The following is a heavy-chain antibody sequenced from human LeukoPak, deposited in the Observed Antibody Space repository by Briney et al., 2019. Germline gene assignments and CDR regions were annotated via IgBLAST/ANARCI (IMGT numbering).Heavy chain of an antibody. CDR2: ISSSGNTI. Sequence: PGGSLRLSCAASGFTFPNYEMHWVRQAPGKGLEGVSYISSSGNTIYYADSVKGRFTTSRDNAKNSLYLQMNSLRDEDRAVYYGARGFGPTDWGQGTMVTVSS. J-gene: IGHJ4*02. CDR3: ARGFGPTD. V-gene: IGHV3-48*03. CDR1: GFTFPNYE. D-gene: IGHD3-16*01.